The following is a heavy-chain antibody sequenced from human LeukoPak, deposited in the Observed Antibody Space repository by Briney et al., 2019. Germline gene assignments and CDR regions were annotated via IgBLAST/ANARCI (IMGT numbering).Heavy chain of an antibody. V-gene: IGHV3-74*01. Sequence: TGGSLRLSCVVSGSTFSNYWMHWVRQAPGKGLVWVSRINTDGSDTSYVDSVRGRFTVSRDNAKHTLYLQMNSLRSEDTAVYYCTRRGEDGFGYRYWGQGTLVTVSS. J-gene: IGHJ4*02. CDR1: GSTFSNYW. D-gene: IGHD5-12*01. CDR2: INTDGSDT. CDR3: TRRGEDGFGYRY.